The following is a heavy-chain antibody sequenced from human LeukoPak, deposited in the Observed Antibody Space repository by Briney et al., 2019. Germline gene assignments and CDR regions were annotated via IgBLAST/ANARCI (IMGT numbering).Heavy chain of an antibody. CDR2: ISGDSGST. V-gene: IGHV3-43*02. J-gene: IGHJ4*02. CDR1: GFTFEDYA. D-gene: IGHD1-26*01. Sequence: GGSLRLSCVASGFTFEDYAMHWVRQAPGKGLEWVSLISGDSGSTFYADSVKGRFTISRDNSRNSLYLQMNSLRTEDTALYYCAKAGSGIVTGDYWGQGTLVTVSS. CDR3: AKAGSGIVTGDY.